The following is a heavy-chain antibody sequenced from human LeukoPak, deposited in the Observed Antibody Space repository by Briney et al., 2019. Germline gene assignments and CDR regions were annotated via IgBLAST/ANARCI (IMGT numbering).Heavy chain of an antibody. CDR1: GFIFSSYG. D-gene: IGHD3-22*01. J-gene: IGHJ4*02. CDR2: ISNDGGGT. Sequence: GGSLRLSCAASGFIFSSYGLTWVRQAPGKGLEWVSSISNDGGGTTYADFVQGRFTISRDNSKNTVFLQMNSLRAEDTALYYCAKGSSGYFLDYWGQGTLVTVSS. V-gene: IGHV3-23*01. CDR3: AKGSSGYFLDY.